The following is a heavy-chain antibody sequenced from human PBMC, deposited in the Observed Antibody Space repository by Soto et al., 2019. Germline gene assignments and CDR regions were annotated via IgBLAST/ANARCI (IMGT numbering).Heavy chain of an antibody. CDR1: GGSISSSSYY. J-gene: IGHJ4*02. CDR3: ARQGGGNPDFDY. CDR2: IYYSGST. D-gene: IGHD2-15*01. Sequence: QLPLQESGPGLVKPSETLSLTCTVSGGSISSSSYYWGWIRQPPGKGLEWIGSIYYSGSTYYNPSLKSRVTISVDTSKNQFSLKLSSVTAADTAVYYCARQGGGNPDFDYWGQGTLVTVSS. V-gene: IGHV4-39*01.